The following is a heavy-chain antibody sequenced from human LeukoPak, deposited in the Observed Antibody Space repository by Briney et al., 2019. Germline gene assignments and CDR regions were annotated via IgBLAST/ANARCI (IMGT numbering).Heavy chain of an antibody. V-gene: IGHV1-69*06. J-gene: IGHJ4*02. CDR2: IIPIFGTA. CDR1: GGTFSSYA. Sequence: SVKVSCKASGGTFSSYAISWVRQAPGQGLEWMGGIIPIFGTANYAQKFQGRVTITADKSTSTAYMELNSLKTEDTAVYYCTSHDYGDFLSFDYWGQGTLVTVSS. D-gene: IGHD4-17*01. CDR3: TSHDYGDFLSFDY.